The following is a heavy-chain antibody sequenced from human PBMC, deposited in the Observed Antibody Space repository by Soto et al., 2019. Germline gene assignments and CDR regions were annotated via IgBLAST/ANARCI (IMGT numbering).Heavy chain of an antibody. Sequence: QVQLVESGGGVVQPGRSLRLSCAASGFTFSSYGMHWVRQAPGKGLEWVAVIWYDGSNKYYADSVKGRFTISRDNSKNPLDLQMNSLRAGDTGVYYCARGGGVVVPAAMGYWGQGTLVTVSS. D-gene: IGHD2-2*01. CDR1: GFTFSSYG. J-gene: IGHJ4*02. CDR2: IWYDGSNK. CDR3: ARGGGVVVPAAMGY. V-gene: IGHV3-33*01.